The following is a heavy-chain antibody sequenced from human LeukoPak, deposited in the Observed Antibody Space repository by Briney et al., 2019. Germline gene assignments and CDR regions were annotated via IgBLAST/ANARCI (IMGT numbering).Heavy chain of an antibody. J-gene: IGHJ4*02. D-gene: IGHD6-19*01. CDR2: IWTDGSNE. CDR3: ATWSSGWQFDY. V-gene: IGHV3-33*01. CDR1: GLTFSSHD. Sequence: GGSLRLSCAASGLTFSSHDMHWVRQAPGKGLEWVALIWTDGSNEYYADSVKGRFSISRDNSKDTLYLQMNGLRAEDTAVYYCATWSSGWQFDYWGQGTLVSVSS.